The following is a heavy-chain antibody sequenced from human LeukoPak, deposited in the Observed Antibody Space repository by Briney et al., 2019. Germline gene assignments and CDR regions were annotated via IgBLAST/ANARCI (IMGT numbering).Heavy chain of an antibody. V-gene: IGHV4-4*02. CDR2: IYHSGST. CDR3: ARDPRIAVAGQNLHYYYHGMDV. Sequence: SETLSLTCAVSGGSISSSNWWSWVRQPPGKGLEWIGEIYHSGSTNYNPSLKSRVTISVDKSKNQFSLKLSSVTAADTAVYYCARDPRIAVAGQNLHYYYHGMDVWGQGTTVTVSS. CDR1: GGSISSSNW. J-gene: IGHJ6*02. D-gene: IGHD6-19*01.